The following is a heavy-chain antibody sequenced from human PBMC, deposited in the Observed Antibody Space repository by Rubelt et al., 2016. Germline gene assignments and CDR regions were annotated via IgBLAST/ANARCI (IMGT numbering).Heavy chain of an antibody. CDR1: GGSISSYY. V-gene: IGHV4-59*01. J-gene: IGHJ6*02. CDR2: IYYSGST. Sequence: GPGLVKPSETLSLTCTVSGGSISSYYWSWIRQPPGKGLEWIGYIYYSGSTNYNPSLKSRVTISVDTSKNQFSLKLSSVTAADTAVYYCARGLGRIAAASSYGMDVWGQGTTVTVSS. CDR3: ARGLGRIAAASSYGMDV. D-gene: IGHD6-13*01.